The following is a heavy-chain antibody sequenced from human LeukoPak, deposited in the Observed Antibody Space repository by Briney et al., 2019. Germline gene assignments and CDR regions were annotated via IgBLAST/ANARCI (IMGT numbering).Heavy chain of an antibody. V-gene: IGHV3-23*01. CDR2: ISGSGGST. CDR3: ARDTDIYSSAWDY. J-gene: IGHJ4*02. Sequence: PGGSLRLSCAASGFTFSSYAMSWVRQAPGKGLEWVSAISGSGGSTYYADSVKGRFTISRGNAKNSLYLQMNSLRAEDTAVYYCARDTDIYSSAWDYWGQGTLVTVSS. D-gene: IGHD6-19*01. CDR1: GFTFSSYA.